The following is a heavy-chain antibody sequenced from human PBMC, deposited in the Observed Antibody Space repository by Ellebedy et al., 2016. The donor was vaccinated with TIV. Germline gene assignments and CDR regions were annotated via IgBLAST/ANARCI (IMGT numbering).Heavy chain of an antibody. Sequence: AASVKVSCKASGYTFTSYAMHWVRQAPGQRLEWMGWINAGSGNTIYSQKFQGRVTITRDTSATTAYMELSSLRSEDTALYYCARTLTTEACFDYWGQGTLVTVSS. D-gene: IGHD3-9*01. CDR3: ARTLTTEACFDY. J-gene: IGHJ4*02. CDR1: GYTFTSYA. V-gene: IGHV1-3*01. CDR2: INAGSGNT.